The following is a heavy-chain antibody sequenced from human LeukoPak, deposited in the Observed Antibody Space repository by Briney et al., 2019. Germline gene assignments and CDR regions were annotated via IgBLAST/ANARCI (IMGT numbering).Heavy chain of an antibody. D-gene: IGHD3-10*01. J-gene: IGHJ4*02. CDR3: AKEERLWFGESY. CDR1: GFTVSSNY. V-gene: IGHV3-66*01. CDR2: IYSGGST. Sequence: GGSLRLSCAASGFTVSSNYMSWVRQAPGKGLEWVSVIYSGGSTYYADSVKGRFTISRDNSKNTLYLQMNSLRAEDTAVYYCAKEERLWFGESYWGQGTLVTVSS.